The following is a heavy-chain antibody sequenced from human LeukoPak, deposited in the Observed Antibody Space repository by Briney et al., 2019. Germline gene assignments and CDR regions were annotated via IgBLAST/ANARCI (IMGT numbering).Heavy chain of an antibody. CDR1: GFTFSSYA. CDR2: ISGSGSST. V-gene: IGHV3-23*01. J-gene: IGHJ5*02. D-gene: IGHD3-22*01. Sequence: GGSLRLSCAASGFTFSSYAMNWVRQAPGKGLEWVSAISGSGSSTYYADSVKGRFTISRDNSKNTLYLRMNSLRAEDTAVYYCAKDTYYYDSSGPSWGQGTLVTVSS. CDR3: AKDTYYYDSSGPS.